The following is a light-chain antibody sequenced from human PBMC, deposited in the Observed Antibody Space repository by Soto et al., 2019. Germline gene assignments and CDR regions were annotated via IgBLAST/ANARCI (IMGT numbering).Light chain of an antibody. Sequence: IQLTQSPPSLSASVGDRVTITCRASQPITTYLNWYRHKPGRAPDLLIYATSKLQSGVPPRFSADGFGTDFTLTISGLQPEDIGTYFCQQSYNTPYTFGQGTNLEIK. CDR3: QQSYNTPYT. V-gene: IGKV1-39*01. CDR1: QPITTY. J-gene: IGKJ2*01. CDR2: ATS.